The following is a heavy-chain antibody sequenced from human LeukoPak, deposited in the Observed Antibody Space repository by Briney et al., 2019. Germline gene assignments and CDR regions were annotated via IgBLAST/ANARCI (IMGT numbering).Heavy chain of an antibody. Sequence: GGSLRLSCAASGFTFSSYWMSWVRQAPGKGLEWVANINQHGSETFYVDSVKGRLTISRDNAKNSLFLQMNSLRAEDTAVYYCAKSHGYSYGFDYWGQGTLVTVSS. CDR2: INQHGSET. CDR3: AKSHGYSYGFDY. CDR1: GFTFSSYW. V-gene: IGHV3-7*01. J-gene: IGHJ4*02. D-gene: IGHD5-18*01.